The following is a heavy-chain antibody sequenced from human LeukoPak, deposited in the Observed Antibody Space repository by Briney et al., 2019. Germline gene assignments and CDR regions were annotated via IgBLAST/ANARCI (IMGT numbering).Heavy chain of an antibody. CDR3: ARDRGVSYFDY. D-gene: IGHD3-10*01. V-gene: IGHV3-33*01. Sequence: PGGSLRLSCAASGFTFSNHGMHWVRQAPGKGLEWVAVIWYDGSNKYYADSVKGRFTISRDNSKNTLYLQMNSLRAEDTAMYYCARDRGVSYFDYWGQGTQVTVSS. CDR1: GFTFSNHG. CDR2: IWYDGSNK. J-gene: IGHJ4*02.